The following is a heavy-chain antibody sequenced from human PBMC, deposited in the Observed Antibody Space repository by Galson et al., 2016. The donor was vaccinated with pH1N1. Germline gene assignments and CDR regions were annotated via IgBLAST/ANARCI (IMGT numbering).Heavy chain of an antibody. CDR1: GFTFSTYN. V-gene: IGHV3-48*04. J-gene: IGHJ3*02. CDR3: VRERVGHSSPRAFET. Sequence: SLRLSCAASGFTFSTYNMHWVRQAPGEGLEWLSYIHSKRRSVQYAASVRGRFTISRDNAKNSLYLQMNSLRGEDTGVYYCVRERVGHSSPRAFETWGRGTSVTVSS. CDR2: IHSKRRSV. D-gene: IGHD6-19*01.